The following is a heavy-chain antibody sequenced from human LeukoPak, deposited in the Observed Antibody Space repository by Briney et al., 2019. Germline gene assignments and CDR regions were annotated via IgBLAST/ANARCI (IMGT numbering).Heavy chain of an antibody. CDR1: GGSISSSTYY. Sequence: SETLSLTXTVSGGSISSSTYYWVWIRQPPGKGLEWIGSIYYNGNTYYNPSLKSRVTISVDTSKNQFSLRLSSVTATDRAVYYCASSPGGYCSSASCYTGGYFGYWGQGSLVTVSS. CDR3: ASSPGGYCSSASCYTGGYFGY. CDR2: IYYNGNT. J-gene: IGHJ4*02. V-gene: IGHV4-39*01. D-gene: IGHD2-2*02.